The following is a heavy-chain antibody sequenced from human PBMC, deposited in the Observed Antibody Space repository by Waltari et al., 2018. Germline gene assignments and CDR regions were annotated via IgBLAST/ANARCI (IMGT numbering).Heavy chain of an antibody. CDR3: ARDFGGGSYDY. V-gene: IGHV3-7*01. CDR2: IKQDGSEK. J-gene: IGHJ4*02. CDR1: GFTFSSYW. Sequence: EVQLVESGGGLVQPGGSLRLSCAASGFTFSSYWMSWVRQAPGKGLEWVANIKQDGSEKYDVDSVKGRFTSSRDNAKNSLYLQMNSLRAEDTAVYYCARDFGGGSYDYWGQGTLVTVSS. D-gene: IGHD1-26*01.